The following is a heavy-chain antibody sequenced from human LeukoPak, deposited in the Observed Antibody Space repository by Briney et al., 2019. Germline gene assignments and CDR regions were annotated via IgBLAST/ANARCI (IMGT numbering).Heavy chain of an antibody. D-gene: IGHD4-17*01. CDR1: GFTFSSYS. V-gene: IGHV3-21*01. J-gene: IGHJ4*02. CDR2: ISSSSSYI. Sequence: GGSLRLSCAASGFTFSSYSMNWVRQAPGKGLEWVSSISSSSSYIYYADSVKGRFTISRDNAKNSLYLQMNSLRAEDTAVYYCARDGDYGDSDFDYWGQGTLVTVSS. CDR3: ARDGDYGDSDFDY.